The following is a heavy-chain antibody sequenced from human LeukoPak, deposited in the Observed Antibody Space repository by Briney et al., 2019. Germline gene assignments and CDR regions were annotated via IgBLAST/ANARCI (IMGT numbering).Heavy chain of an antibody. CDR2: IYYSGST. V-gene: IGHV4-39*02. CDR3: AREQQLVLWKVFDY. D-gene: IGHD6-13*01. Sequence: KSSETLSLTCTVSGGSISSSSYYWGWIRQPPGKGLEWIGSIYYSGSTYYNPSLKSRVTISVDTSNNQFSLKLSSVTAADTAVYYCAREQQLVLWKVFDYWGQGTLVTVSS. J-gene: IGHJ4*02. CDR1: GGSISSSSYY.